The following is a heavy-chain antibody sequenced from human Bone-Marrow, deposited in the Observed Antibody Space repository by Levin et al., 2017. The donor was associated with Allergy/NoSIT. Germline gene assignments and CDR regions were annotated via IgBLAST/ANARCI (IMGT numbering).Heavy chain of an antibody. CDR1: GGSVRSTGHY. D-gene: IGHD5-18*01. V-gene: IGHV4-31*11. Sequence: SETLSLTCAVSGGSVRSTGHYWSWIRQHPGKGLEWIGYIYYSGSTYYNPSLKSRVSISVDTSNNQFSLKLTSVTAADTAVYYCARTSYSYGTVGLFFDLWGRGTLVTVSS. CDR2: IYYSGST. CDR3: ARTSYSYGTVGLFFDL. J-gene: IGHJ2*01.